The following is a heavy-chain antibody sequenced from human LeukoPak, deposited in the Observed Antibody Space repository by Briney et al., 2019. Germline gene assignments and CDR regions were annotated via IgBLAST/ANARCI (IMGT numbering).Heavy chain of an antibody. Sequence: GSLRLSCAASGFTFSSYAMSWIRQSPGRGLEWIGQINDSGDTDYNPSLKSRVTISIDTSKKQFSLRLRSVTAADTALYYCARETSTWNSFEYWGQGTAVTVSS. CDR1: GFTFSSYA. CDR2: INDSGDT. V-gene: IGHV4-34*01. CDR3: ARETSTWNSFEY. J-gene: IGHJ4*02. D-gene: IGHD1/OR15-1a*01.